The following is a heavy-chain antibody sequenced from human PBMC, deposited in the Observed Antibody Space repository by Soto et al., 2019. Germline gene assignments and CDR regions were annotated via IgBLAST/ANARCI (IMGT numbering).Heavy chain of an antibody. CDR1: GFTFSSYW. V-gene: IGHV3-74*01. Sequence: GGSLRLSCAASGFTFSSYWMHWVRQAPGKGLVWVSRMNEDGGTTDYADSVKGRFTISRDNAKNTLYLQMNSLRVEDTAVYYCASDLSGRADVWGQGTKVTVSS. J-gene: IGHJ6*02. D-gene: IGHD3-10*01. CDR2: MNEDGGTT. CDR3: ASDLSGRADV.